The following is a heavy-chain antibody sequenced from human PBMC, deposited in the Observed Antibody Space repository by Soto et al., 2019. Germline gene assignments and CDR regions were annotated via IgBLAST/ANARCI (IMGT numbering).Heavy chain of an antibody. D-gene: IGHD3-10*01. CDR3: ARYYGPNTWFDP. CDR1: GDSISSYY. Sequence: SETLSLTCTVSGDSISSYYWTWIRQPPGKGLEWIGYIYHSGSSYYNPSLKSRITMSIDTSKNRFSLTLTSVTAADTAVYYCARYYGPNTWFDPWGQGTLVTVSS. J-gene: IGHJ5*02. V-gene: IGHV4-59*12. CDR2: IYHSGSS.